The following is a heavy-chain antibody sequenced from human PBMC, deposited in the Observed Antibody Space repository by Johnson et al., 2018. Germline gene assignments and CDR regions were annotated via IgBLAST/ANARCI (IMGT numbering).Heavy chain of an antibody. CDR1: GFTFSNYG. Sequence: VQLVESGGGVVQPGRSLRLSCAASGFTFSNYGIHWVRQAPGKGLEWVGVIWHDGSNTDYADSVKGRFTISKDISENTVHLQMNSLRVEDSALYYCARDPGIFQQLDGMDVWGQGTTVTVS. CDR2: IWHDGSNT. J-gene: IGHJ6*02. CDR3: ARDPGIFQQLDGMDV. D-gene: IGHD1-1*01. V-gene: IGHV3-33*01.